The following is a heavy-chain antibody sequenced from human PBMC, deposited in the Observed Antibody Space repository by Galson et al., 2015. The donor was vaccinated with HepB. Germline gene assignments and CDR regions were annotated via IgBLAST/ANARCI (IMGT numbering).Heavy chain of an antibody. D-gene: IGHD4-17*01. J-gene: IGHJ4*02. CDR2: IKSKTDGGTT. CDR3: TTFYGDYDFDY. Sequence: SLRLSCAASGFTFSNAWMSWVRQAPGKGLEWVGRIKSKTDGGTTDYAAPVKGRFTISRDDSKNTLYLQMNSLKTVDTAVYYCTTFYGDYDFDYWGQGTLVTVSS. V-gene: IGHV3-15*01. CDR1: GFTFSNAW.